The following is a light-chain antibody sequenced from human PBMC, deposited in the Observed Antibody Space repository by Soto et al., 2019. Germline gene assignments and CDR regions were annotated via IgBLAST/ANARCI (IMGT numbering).Light chain of an antibody. V-gene: IGKV4-1*01. J-gene: IGKJ4*01. CDR3: QQYYSIPFS. Sequence: DIVMTQSPDSLAVSLGERATINCKSSQSVFHRSNNKNYLTWYQQKPGQPPKLLIYGASTRESGVPDRFSGSGSGTDFTLTISSLQAEDVAVYYCQQYYSIPFSFGGGTKVAIK. CDR2: GAS. CDR1: QSVFHRSNNKNY.